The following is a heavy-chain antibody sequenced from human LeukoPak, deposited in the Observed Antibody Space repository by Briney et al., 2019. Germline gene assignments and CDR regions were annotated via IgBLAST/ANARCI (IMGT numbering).Heavy chain of an antibody. CDR1: GFTLSNYV. V-gene: IGHV3-30-3*01. CDR2: ISYDGSNK. CDR3: ARGDYGMDV. J-gene: IGHJ6*02. Sequence: GGSLRLSCAASGFTLSNYVMHWVRQAPCKGLEWVAVISYDGSNKFYADSVKGRFTISRENAKNSLYLQMNSLRAEDTAVYYCARGDYGMDVWGQGTTVTVSS.